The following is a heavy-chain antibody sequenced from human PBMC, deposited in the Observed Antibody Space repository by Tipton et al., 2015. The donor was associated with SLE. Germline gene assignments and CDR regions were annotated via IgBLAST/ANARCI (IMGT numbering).Heavy chain of an antibody. CDR2: VGGSGAST. CDR3: AKDSQTYYYGSGSYRDY. CDR1: GFTFSTFA. Sequence: SLRLSCAASGFTFSTFAMSWVRQAPGKGLEWVSAVGGSGASTYYADSVKGRFTISRDNSKSTLYLQMNSLRAEDTALYYCAKDSQTYYYGSGSYRDYWGQGTLVTVSS. D-gene: IGHD3-10*01. J-gene: IGHJ4*02. V-gene: IGHV3-23*01.